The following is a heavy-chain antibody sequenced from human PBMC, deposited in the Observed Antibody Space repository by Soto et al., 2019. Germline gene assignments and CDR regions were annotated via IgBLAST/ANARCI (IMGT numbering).Heavy chain of an antibody. V-gene: IGHV3-74*01. Sequence: LRLSCTASGFALSRYWMYWVRQAPGKGLVWVSHINSGGNITPYPDSVRGRFTISRDNSKNTLYLDMHSLTTDDTAVYFCARSLWSPYFYYGLDLWGQGTTVTVSS. CDR2: INSGGNIT. CDR3: ARSLWSPYFYYGLDL. J-gene: IGHJ6*02. CDR1: GFALSRYW. D-gene: IGHD2-21*01.